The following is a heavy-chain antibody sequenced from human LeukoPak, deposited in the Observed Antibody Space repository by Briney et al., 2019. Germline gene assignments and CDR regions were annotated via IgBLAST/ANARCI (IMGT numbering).Heavy chain of an antibody. V-gene: IGHV1-69*05. CDR2: IIPIFGTA. Sequence: SVKVSCKASGGTFSSYAISWVRQAPGQGLEWMGGIIPIFGTANYAQKFQGRVTITTDESTSTAYMELSSLRSEDTAVYYCGRVGTMVRGRGMKYNWFDPWGQGTLVTVSS. CDR3: GRVGTMVRGRGMKYNWFDP. D-gene: IGHD3-10*01. J-gene: IGHJ5*02. CDR1: GGTFSSYA.